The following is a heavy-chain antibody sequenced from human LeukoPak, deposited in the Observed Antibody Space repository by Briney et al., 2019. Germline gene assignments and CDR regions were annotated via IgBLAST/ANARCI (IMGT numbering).Heavy chain of an antibody. V-gene: IGHV4-4*07. Sequence: SETLSRTCTVSGGSISSYYWSWIRQPAGKGLEWIGRIYTSGSTNCNPSLKSRVTISVDKSKNQFSLKLSSVTAADTAVYYCARMPYYDFWSGYYYYYMDVWGKGTTVTVSS. J-gene: IGHJ6*03. CDR3: ARMPYYDFWSGYYYYYMDV. D-gene: IGHD3-3*01. CDR1: GGSISSYY. CDR2: IYTSGST.